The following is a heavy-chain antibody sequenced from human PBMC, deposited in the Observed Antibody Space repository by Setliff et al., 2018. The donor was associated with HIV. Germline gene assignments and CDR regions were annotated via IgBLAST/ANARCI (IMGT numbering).Heavy chain of an antibody. CDR3: ARLCLRCKGLIYDYMDV. D-gene: IGHD4-17*01. J-gene: IGHJ6*03. CDR2: ISGSGGST. V-gene: IGHV3-66*02. Sequence: GESLKISCAASGFTVSSNYMSWVRQAPGKGLEWVSAISGSGGSTYYADSVKGRFTISRDNSKNTLYLQMNSLRAEDTAVYHCARLCLRCKGLIYDYMDVWGKGTTVTVSS. CDR1: GFTVSSNY.